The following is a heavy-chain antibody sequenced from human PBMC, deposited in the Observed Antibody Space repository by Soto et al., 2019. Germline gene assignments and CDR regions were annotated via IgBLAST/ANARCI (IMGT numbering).Heavy chain of an antibody. J-gene: IGHJ6*02. CDR1: GGTFSSYA. Sequence: QVQLVRSGAEVKKPGSSVKVSCKASGGTFSSYAISWVRQAPGQGLEWMGGIIPSFGTANYAQKFQGRVTIXXHXSXXTAYMELSSLRSEDPAVYYCASGYSSSSGYYGMDVWGQGTTVTVSS. D-gene: IGHD6-6*01. CDR3: ASGYSSSSGYYGMDV. CDR2: IIPSFGTA. V-gene: IGHV1-69*12.